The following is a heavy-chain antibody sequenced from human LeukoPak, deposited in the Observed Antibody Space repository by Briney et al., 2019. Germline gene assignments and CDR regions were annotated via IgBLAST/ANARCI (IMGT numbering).Heavy chain of an antibody. CDR2: ISGSGGST. CDR1: GLTFRDYA. CDR3: AKARGYSYGPFDYYFDY. Sequence: PGGSLRLSCAASGLTFRDYAMNWVRQAPGKGLEWVSAISGSGGSTYYADSVKGRFTISRDNSKNTLYLQMNSLRAEDTAVYYCAKARGYSYGPFDYYFDYWGQGTLVTVSS. V-gene: IGHV3-23*01. D-gene: IGHD5-18*01. J-gene: IGHJ4*02.